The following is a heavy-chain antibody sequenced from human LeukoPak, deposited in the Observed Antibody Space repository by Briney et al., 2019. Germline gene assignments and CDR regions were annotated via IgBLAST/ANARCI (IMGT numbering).Heavy chain of an antibody. CDR3: AKSIPTIAVAVSTRQ. Sequence: PGGSLRLSCATSGFTFSRYNMNWVRQAPGKGLEWVSSITSSSIYKYYADSMKGRFTISRDNAKNSLYLQMNSLRPEDTAVYYCAKSIPTIAVAVSTRQWGQGTLVTVSS. CDR2: ITSSSIYK. J-gene: IGHJ4*02. D-gene: IGHD6-19*01. CDR1: GFTFSRYN. V-gene: IGHV3-21*01.